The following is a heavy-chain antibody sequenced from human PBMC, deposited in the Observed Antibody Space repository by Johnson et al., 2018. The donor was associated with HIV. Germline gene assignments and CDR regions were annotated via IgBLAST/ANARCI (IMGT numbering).Heavy chain of an antibody. CDR1: GSTFSDYY. J-gene: IGHJ3*02. D-gene: IGHD3-22*01. CDR3: ARGDYYDSSGTDAFDI. Sequence: VQLVESGGGVVQPGKSLRLSCAASGSTFSDYYMSWIRQAPGKGLEWVSYISSSGSTIYYADSVKGRFTISRDNAKNSLYLQMNSLRAEDTAVYYCARGDYYDSSGTDAFDIWGQGTMVTVSS. CDR2: ISSSGSTI. V-gene: IGHV3-11*04.